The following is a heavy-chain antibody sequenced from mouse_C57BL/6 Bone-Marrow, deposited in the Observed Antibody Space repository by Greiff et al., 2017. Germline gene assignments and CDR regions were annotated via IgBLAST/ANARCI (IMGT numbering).Heavy chain of an antibody. J-gene: IGHJ4*01. Sequence: VQLQQSGTVLARPGASVKMSCKTSGYTFTSYWMHWVKQRPGQGLEWIGAIDPGNSDTSYNQKFKGKAKLTAVTSASTAYMELSSLTNEDSAVYYCTRSGYYGYYAMDYWGQGTSVTVSS. CDR2: IDPGNSDT. CDR1: GYTFTSYW. CDR3: TRSGYYGYYAMDY. D-gene: IGHD1-1*01. V-gene: IGHV1-5*01.